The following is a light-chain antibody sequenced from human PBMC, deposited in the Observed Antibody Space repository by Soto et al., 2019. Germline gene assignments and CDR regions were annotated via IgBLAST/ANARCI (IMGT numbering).Light chain of an antibody. Sequence: EIVLTQSPGTLSLSPGERATLSCRASQSVNIRYLAWYQQKLGQAPRLLIYGASSRATDIPDRFSGSGSGTYFTLTISRLEPEDVAVYYCQQYGRSQTFGQGTKVEIK. CDR1: QSVNIRY. CDR2: GAS. CDR3: QQYGRSQT. J-gene: IGKJ1*01. V-gene: IGKV3-20*01.